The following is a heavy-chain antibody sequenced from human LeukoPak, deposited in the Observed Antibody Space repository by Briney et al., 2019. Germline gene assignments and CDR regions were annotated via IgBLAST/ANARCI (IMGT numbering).Heavy chain of an antibody. CDR1: GGSISSHY. CDR3: ARGLYGDYGGHWFDP. V-gene: IGHV4-59*11. CDR2: ISYSGST. J-gene: IGHJ5*02. D-gene: IGHD4-17*01. Sequence: PSETLSLTCTVSGGSISSHYWSWIRQPPGKGLEWIGNISYSGSTNYNPSLKSRVTISVVTSKNQFSLKLTSVTAADTAVYYCARGLYGDYGGHWFDPWGQGTLVTVSS.